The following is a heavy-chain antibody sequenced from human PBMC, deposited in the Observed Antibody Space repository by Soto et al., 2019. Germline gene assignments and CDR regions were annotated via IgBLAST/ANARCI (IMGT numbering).Heavy chain of an antibody. V-gene: IGHV4-34*01. CDR3: AGREYSSSSFYYYYYAMDV. D-gene: IGHD6-6*01. CDR2: VNHSGST. CDR1: DASFRCYY. Sequence: SAILYLNCAGYDASFRCYYWCWIRQPPGKGLGWIGEVNHSGSTNYIPSLKSRGTISVDTSKNQFSRKLSSVTAADTAVYYCAGREYSSSSFYYYYYAMDVWGQGNTVTVS. J-gene: IGHJ6*02.